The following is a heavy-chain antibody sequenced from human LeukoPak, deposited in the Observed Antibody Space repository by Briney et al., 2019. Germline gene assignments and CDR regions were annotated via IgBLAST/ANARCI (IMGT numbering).Heavy chain of an antibody. J-gene: IGHJ6*03. CDR2: IRYDGSDK. Sequence: GGSLSFSCIASGFTFSSYGMHWVRRAPGRGLEWVAFIRYDGSDKYYADSVKGRFTISRDNSKNKVHLQMNSLRAEDTAVYYCAKQGVVPNYYYIDVWGKGTTVTVSS. CDR1: GFTFSSYG. V-gene: IGHV3-30*02. D-gene: IGHD2-15*01. CDR3: AKQGVVPNYYYIDV.